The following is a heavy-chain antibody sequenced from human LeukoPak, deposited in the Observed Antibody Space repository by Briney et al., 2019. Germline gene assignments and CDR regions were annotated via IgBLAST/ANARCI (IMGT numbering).Heavy chain of an antibody. D-gene: IGHD3-10*01. Sequence: GGSLRLSCAASGFTFSTYAMNWVRQAPGRGLEWVSSISGTGVSISYADSVKGRFTISRDNSENTLYLQMNSLRAEDTAVYYCAKASVVLWFGELLPDQYYFDYWGQGTLVTVSS. V-gene: IGHV3-23*01. CDR3: AKASVVLWFGELLPDQYYFDY. CDR2: ISGTGVSI. CDR1: GFTFSTYA. J-gene: IGHJ4*02.